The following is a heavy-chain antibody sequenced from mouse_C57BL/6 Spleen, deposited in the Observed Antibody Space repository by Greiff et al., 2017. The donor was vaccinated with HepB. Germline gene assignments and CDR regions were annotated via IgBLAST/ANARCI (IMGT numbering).Heavy chain of an antibody. V-gene: IGHV1-80*01. CDR1: GYAFSNYW. Sequence: VQLQQSGAELVKPGASVKISCKASGYAFSNYWMNWVKQRPGKGLEWIGQIYPGDGDTNYNGKFKGKATLTADKSSSTAYMQLSSLTSEDSAVFFCARGGFYYGSLYYAMDYWGQGTSVTVSS. D-gene: IGHD2-2*01. CDR2: IYPGDGDT. J-gene: IGHJ4*01. CDR3: ARGGFYYGSLYYAMDY.